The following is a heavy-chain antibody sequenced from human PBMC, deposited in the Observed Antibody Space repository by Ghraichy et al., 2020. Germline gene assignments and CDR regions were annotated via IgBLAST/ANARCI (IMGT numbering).Heavy chain of an antibody. CDR2: IYDSGSTEYNT. D-gene: IGHD2-15*01. Sequence: SQTLSLTCSVSGGSINTYYWSWIRQPPGKGLEWIGYIYDSGSTEYNTEYNPSLKSRVTISVDTSKNQFSLKLRTVTAADTAVYYCARSSGLAEAATAEYFHYWGQGTLVSVSS. V-gene: IGHV4-59*01. CDR1: GGSINTYY. CDR3: ARSSGLAEAATAEYFHY. J-gene: IGHJ1*01.